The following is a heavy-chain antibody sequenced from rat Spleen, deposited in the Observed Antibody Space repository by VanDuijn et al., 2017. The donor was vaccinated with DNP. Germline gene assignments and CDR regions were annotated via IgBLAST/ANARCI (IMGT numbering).Heavy chain of an antibody. CDR1: GFNFNDYW. CDR2: INKDSSTT. D-gene: IGHD1-3*01. CDR3: ARKSFKGWFFDF. Sequence: EVKLVESGGGLVQPGRSLKLSCAASGFNFNDYWMGWVRQAPGKGLEWIREINKDSSTTNFSPSLRERFTISRDNAQNSLYLQMSKVGSDDTAIYFCARKSFKGWFFDFWGPGTMVTVSS. V-gene: IGHV4-2*01. J-gene: IGHJ1*01.